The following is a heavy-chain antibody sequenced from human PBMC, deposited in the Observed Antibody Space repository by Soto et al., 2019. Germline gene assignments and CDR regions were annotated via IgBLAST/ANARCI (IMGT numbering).Heavy chain of an antibody. CDR2: LNGGTGQT. CDR3: ARGKGMEENYYYYGMDI. J-gene: IGHJ6*02. CDR1: GYTFSTYA. V-gene: IGHV1-3*01. D-gene: IGHD1-1*01. Sequence: QVQVVQSGAEVKKPGASVKVSCKASGYTFSTYAIHWVRQAPGQSLEWMGWLNGGTGQTRYSQRFQDRVTITRDTSASTACMEVSSLRPEDTAVYYCARGKGMEENYYYYGMDIWGQGTTVTVSS.